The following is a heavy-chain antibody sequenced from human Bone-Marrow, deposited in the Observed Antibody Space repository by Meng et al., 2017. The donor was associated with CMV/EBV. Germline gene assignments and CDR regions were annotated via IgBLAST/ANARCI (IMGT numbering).Heavy chain of an antibody. V-gene: IGHV3-7*01. CDR1: GFTFSSYC. D-gene: IGHD2-21*01. J-gene: IGHJ3*02. CDR2: IKQDGSEK. CDR3: ASLWDAFDI. Sequence: GGSLRLSCAASGFTFSSYCMTWVRQAPGKGLEWVANIKQDGSEKYYVDSVKGRFTISRDNAKNSLYLQMNSLRAEDTAVYYCASLWDAFDIWGQGTMVTVSS.